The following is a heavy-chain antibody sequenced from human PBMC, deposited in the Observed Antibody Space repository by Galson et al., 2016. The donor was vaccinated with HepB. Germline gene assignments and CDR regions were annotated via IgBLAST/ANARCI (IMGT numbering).Heavy chain of an antibody. CDR2: INPSGGGT. CDR3: VRPFYGEYYYFDY. V-gene: IGHV1-46*01. D-gene: IGHD4-17*01. CDR1: RYTFTTYW. J-gene: IGHJ4*02. Sequence: SVKVSCKASRYTFTTYWMHWVRQAPGQGLEWVGVINPSGGGTSYAQKFQGRVSMTSDTSTSTVYMQLISLRSEDTAVYYCVRPFYGEYYYFDYWGQGTLVIVSS.